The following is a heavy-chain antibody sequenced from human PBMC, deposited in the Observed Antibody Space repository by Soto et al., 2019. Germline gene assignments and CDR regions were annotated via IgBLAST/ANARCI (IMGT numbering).Heavy chain of an antibody. CDR3: AREGSTSRHPHYMDV. D-gene: IGHD2-2*01. J-gene: IGHJ6*03. CDR2: ISSSSSTI. CDR1: GFTFSSYS. Sequence: PGGSLRLSCAASGFTFSSYSMNWVRQAPGKGLEWVSYISSSSSTIYYADSVKGRFTISRDNAKNSLYLQMNSLRAEDTAVYYCAREGSTSRHPHYMDVWGKGTTVTVSS. V-gene: IGHV3-48*01.